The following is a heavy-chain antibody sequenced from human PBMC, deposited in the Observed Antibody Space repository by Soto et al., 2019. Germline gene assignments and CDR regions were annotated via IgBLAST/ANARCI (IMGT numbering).Heavy chain of an antibody. CDR2: INHDRGT. V-gene: IGHV4-34*01. Sequence: PSETLSLTCAVYGESFSSYYYWTWIRQPPGKGLEWIAEINHDRGTNYNPSLKSRVTISEDTSKNQFSLNLKSVTAADTAVDYCARGTWSVRFQHWGQGSLVTVSS. CDR3: ARGTWSVRFQH. D-gene: IGHD3-3*01. CDR1: GESFSSYY. J-gene: IGHJ4*02.